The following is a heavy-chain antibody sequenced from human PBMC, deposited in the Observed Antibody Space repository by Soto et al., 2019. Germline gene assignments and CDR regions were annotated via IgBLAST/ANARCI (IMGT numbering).Heavy chain of an antibody. D-gene: IGHD1-1*01. CDR1: GFTVSGYS. V-gene: IGHV3-21*01. CDR2: ISSSSSYI. J-gene: IGHJ6*02. Sequence: PXESLRLAFAASGFTVSGYSMNWVRQAPGKGLEWVSSISSSSSYIYYADSVKGRFTISRDNAKNSLYLQMNSLRDEDTAVYYCASAYNLDVCGQGTTVTVSS. CDR3: ASAYNLDV.